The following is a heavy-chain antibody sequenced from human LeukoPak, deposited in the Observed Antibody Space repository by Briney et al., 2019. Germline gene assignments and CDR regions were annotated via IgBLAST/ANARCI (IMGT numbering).Heavy chain of an antibody. V-gene: IGHV1-69*13. J-gene: IGHJ4*02. Sequence: GASVKVSCKASGGTFSSYAISWVRQAPGQGLEWMGGIIPIFGTANYAQKFQGRVTITADESTSTAYMELSSLRSEDTAVYYCACSFLPIGLHCSSTSCYTSPFDYWGQGTLVTVSS. D-gene: IGHD2-2*02. CDR2: IIPIFGTA. CDR1: GGTFSSYA. CDR3: ACSFLPIGLHCSSTSCYTSPFDY.